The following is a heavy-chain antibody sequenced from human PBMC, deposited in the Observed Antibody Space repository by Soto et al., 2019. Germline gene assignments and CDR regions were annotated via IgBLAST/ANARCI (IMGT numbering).Heavy chain of an antibody. CDR3: AKDGALVRGVILDYYYGMDV. V-gene: IGHV3-23*01. D-gene: IGHD3-10*01. CDR2: IISSGDST. CDR1: GXTFSKYC. Sequence: GSLRLACAASGXTFSKYCMSWVRQAPGRGLDWVSTIISSGDSTFYTDSVKGRFTISRDNSKNTVYLQMNSLRAQDTAVYYCAKDGALVRGVILDYYYGMDVWGQGTTVTVSS. J-gene: IGHJ6*02.